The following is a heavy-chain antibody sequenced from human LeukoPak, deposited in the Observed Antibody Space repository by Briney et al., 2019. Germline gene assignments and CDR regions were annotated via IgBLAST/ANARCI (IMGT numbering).Heavy chain of an antibody. V-gene: IGHV4-38-2*02. Sequence: SETLSLTCTVSGYSISSGYYWGWIRQPPGKGLEWIGSIYHSGSTYYNPSLKSRVTISVDKSKNQFSLKLSSVTAADTAVYYCARGYRPMDVWGKGTTVTVSS. D-gene: IGHD1-1*01. J-gene: IGHJ6*03. CDR1: GYSISSGYY. CDR3: ARGYRPMDV. CDR2: IYHSGST.